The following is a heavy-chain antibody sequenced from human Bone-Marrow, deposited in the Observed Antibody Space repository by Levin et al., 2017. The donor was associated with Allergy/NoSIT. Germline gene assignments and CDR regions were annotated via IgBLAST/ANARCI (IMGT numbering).Heavy chain of an antibody. V-gene: IGHV3-49*03. D-gene: IGHD3-10*01. Sequence: PGGSLRLSCQTSGFRFGDYPMSWLRQAPGKGLEWVAFIRSRAHGGTTEYAASVKGRFTISRDDSKSIAYLQMTSLKTEDTAVYFCSRASGMVYYYYYMDVWGKGTTVTVSS. J-gene: IGHJ6*03. CDR3: SRASGMVYYYYYMDV. CDR1: GFRFGDYP. CDR2: IRSRAHGGTT.